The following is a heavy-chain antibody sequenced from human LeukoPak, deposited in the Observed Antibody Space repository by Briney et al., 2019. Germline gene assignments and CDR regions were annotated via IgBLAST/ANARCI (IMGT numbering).Heavy chain of an antibody. Sequence: GGCLRLSCAASGFTFSDYYMTWIRQAPGKGLEWVSYISSSSSYTNYADSVKGRFTISRDNGKNSLYLQMNNLRAEDTAVYYCARRGLMVRGDDYWGQGTLVTVSS. CDR2: ISSSSSYT. D-gene: IGHD3-10*01. CDR3: ARRGLMVRGDDY. V-gene: IGHV3-11*03. J-gene: IGHJ4*02. CDR1: GFTFSDYY.